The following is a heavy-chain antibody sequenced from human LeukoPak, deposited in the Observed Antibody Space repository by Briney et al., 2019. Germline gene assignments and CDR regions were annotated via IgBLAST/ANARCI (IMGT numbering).Heavy chain of an antibody. D-gene: IGHD3-9*01. CDR1: GGSITGYY. J-gene: IGHJ4*02. V-gene: IGHV4-34*01. Sequence: PSETLSLTCAVYGGSITGYYWSWIRQTPGRGLEWVGEIHYTGATSYNPSFKSRATISTDTSKNQFSLRLSSVTAADTAVYYCARGNILTGYCFDFWGQGALVTVSS. CDR3: ARGNILTGYCFDF. CDR2: IHYTGAT.